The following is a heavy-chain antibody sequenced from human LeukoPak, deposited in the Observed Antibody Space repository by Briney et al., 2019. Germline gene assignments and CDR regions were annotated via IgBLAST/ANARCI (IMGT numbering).Heavy chain of an antibody. D-gene: IGHD3/OR15-3a*01. CDR1: GFTVSSTY. J-gene: IGHJ3*01. CDR2: ITSDSGDT. CDR3: ARPQSVDWLFDAFDL. Sequence: KPGGSLRLSCVLSGFTVSSTYISWVRQAPGQGLEWVASITSDSGDTNFADSLKARLTISRDNAKNSLYLQISSLRIEDTAVYYCARPQSVDWLFDAFDLWGQGTSVTVSS. V-gene: IGHV3-11*06.